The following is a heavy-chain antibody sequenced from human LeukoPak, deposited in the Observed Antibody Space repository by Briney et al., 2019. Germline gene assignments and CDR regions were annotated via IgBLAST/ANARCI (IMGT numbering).Heavy chain of an antibody. CDR2: ISGSGGST. CDR1: GFTFSSCA. J-gene: IGHJ4*02. D-gene: IGHD1-26*01. CDR3: ANPWELYYFDY. V-gene: IGHV3-23*01. Sequence: GGSLRLSCAASGFTFSSCAMSWVRQAPGKGLEWVSAISGSGGSTYYADSVKGRFTISRDNSKNTLYLQMNSLRAEDTAVYYCANPWELYYFDYWGQGTLVTVSS.